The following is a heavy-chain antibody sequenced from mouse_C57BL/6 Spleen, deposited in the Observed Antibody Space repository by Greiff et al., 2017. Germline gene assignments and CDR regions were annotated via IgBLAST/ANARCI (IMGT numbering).Heavy chain of an antibody. CDR3: AREDDGSSYLDY. CDR2: ISSGSSTI. D-gene: IGHD1-1*01. J-gene: IGHJ2*01. Sequence: EVMLVESGGGLVKPGGSLKLSCAASGFAFSDYGMHWVRQAPEKGLEWVAYISSGSSTIYYADTVKGRFTISRDNAKNTLFLQMTSVGSEETAMYDGAREDDGSSYLDYWGQGTTLTVSS. CDR1: GFAFSDYG. V-gene: IGHV5-17*01.